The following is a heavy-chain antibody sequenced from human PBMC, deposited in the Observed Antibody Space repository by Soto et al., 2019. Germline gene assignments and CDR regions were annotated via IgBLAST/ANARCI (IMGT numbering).Heavy chain of an antibody. V-gene: IGHV4-4*07. J-gene: IGHJ5*02. CDR3: ARGQRFSDWFDP. Sequence: SETLSLTCTISGGAIGSHYWTWIRQPAGKGLEWIGRIYGSGSTKCNPSLQSRVTMSLDTSKNQFSLRLESVTAADTAVYYCARGQRFSDWFDPWGQGTLVTVSS. CDR2: IYGSGST. D-gene: IGHD3-3*01. CDR1: GGAIGSHY.